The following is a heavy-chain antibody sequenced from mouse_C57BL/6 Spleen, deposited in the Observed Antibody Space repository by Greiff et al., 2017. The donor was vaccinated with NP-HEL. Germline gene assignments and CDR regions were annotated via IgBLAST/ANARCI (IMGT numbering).Heavy chain of an antibody. CDR1: GYSITSGYY. J-gene: IGHJ3*01. CDR3: ARDSSYGYVWAWFAY. V-gene: IGHV3-6*01. CDR2: ISYDGSN. Sequence: EVKLMESGPGLVKPSQSLSLTCSVTGYSITSGYYWNWIRQFPGNKLEWMGYISYDGSNNYNPSLKNRISITRDTSKNQFFLKLNSVTTEDTATYYCARDSSYGYVWAWFAYWGQGTLVTVSA. D-gene: IGHD2-9*01.